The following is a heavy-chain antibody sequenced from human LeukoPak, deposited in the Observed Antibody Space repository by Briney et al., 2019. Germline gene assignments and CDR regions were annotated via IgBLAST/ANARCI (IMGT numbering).Heavy chain of an antibody. J-gene: IGHJ4*02. CDR2: IYPGDSDT. CDR3: ARPGIYYDSSNPGDY. Sequence: GESLKISSKGSGYSFTSYWIGWVRQMPGKGLEWMRIIYPGDSDTRYSPSFQGQVTISADKSISTAYLQWSSLKASDTAMYYCARPGIYYDSSNPGDYWGQGTLVTVSS. CDR1: GYSFTSYW. V-gene: IGHV5-51*01. D-gene: IGHD3-22*01.